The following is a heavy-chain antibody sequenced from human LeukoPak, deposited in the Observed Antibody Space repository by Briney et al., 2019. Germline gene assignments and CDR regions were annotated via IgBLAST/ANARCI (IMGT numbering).Heavy chain of an antibody. D-gene: IGHD3-10*01. CDR3: ARDPVGYYGSGSYYTNWFDP. J-gene: IGHJ5*02. CDR2: ISAYNGNT. V-gene: IGHV1-18*01. Sequence: ASVKVSCKASGYTFTSYGISWVRQAPGQGLEWMGWISAYNGNTNYAQKLQGRVTITRDTSASTAYMELSGLRSEDTAVYYCARDPVGYYGSGSYYTNWFDPWGQGTLVTVSS. CDR1: GYTFTSYG.